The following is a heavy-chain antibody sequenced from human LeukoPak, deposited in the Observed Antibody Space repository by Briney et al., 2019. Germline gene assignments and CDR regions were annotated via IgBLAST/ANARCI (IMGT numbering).Heavy chain of an antibody. D-gene: IGHD6-13*01. Sequence: PGGSLRLSCAASGFTFSFYAMSWVRQAPGRGPEWVSGIRASGGETYYADSVKGRFTVSRDNSRNTLDLQMNSLRAEDTAVYHCAKYDNSWYERGYFDYWGQGALVTVSS. J-gene: IGHJ4*02. CDR2: IRASGGET. V-gene: IGHV3-23*01. CDR3: AKYDNSWYERGYFDY. CDR1: GFTFSFYA.